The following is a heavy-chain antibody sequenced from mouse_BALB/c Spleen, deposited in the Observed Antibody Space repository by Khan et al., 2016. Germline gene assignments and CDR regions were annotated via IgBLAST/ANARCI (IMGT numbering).Heavy chain of an antibody. CDR3: ARNGNRYESTWFAY. J-gene: IGHJ3*01. CDR2: ISYSGST. D-gene: IGHD2-14*01. Sequence: EVQLQESGPGLVKPSQSLSLTCTVTGYSITSDYAWNWIRQFPGNKLEWMGYISYSGSTSYNPSLKSRISITRDTSKNQFFLQLNSVTTEDTATYYCARNGNRYESTWFAYWGQGTLVTVSA. V-gene: IGHV3-2*02. CDR1: GYSITSDYA.